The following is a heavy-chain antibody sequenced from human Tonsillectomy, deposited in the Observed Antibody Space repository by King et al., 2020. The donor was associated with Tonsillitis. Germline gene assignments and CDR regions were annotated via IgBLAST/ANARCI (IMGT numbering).Heavy chain of an antibody. J-gene: IGHJ4*02. CDR3: ARAPGGNSLFFDC. Sequence: VQLVQSGAEVKKPGSSVKVSCKASGGTFSTHAISWVRQAPGQGLEWMGGIIPIFGTTNYAQKFQGRVTFSADESTSTAYMELSGLRSEDTAVYYCARAPGGNSLFFDCWDQGTLVTVSS. V-gene: IGHV1-69*01. CDR2: IIPIFGTT. CDR1: GGTFSTHA. D-gene: IGHD4-23*01.